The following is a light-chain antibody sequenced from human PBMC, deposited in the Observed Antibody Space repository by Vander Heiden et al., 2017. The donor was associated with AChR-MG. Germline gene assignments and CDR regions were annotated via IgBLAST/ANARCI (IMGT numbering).Light chain of an antibody. CDR1: QRVSSSY. J-gene: IGKJ5*01. V-gene: IGKV3-20*01. CDR3: QQYDSSPIT. Sequence: EIVLTPSPRTPSSSSGERATLPCRASQRVSSSYLAWYQQKPGKAPRLLIYGASSRPSGVPDRFSGSASGTDFTLTITTLEPEDFAMYYCQQYDSSPITFGQGTPLEIK. CDR2: GAS.